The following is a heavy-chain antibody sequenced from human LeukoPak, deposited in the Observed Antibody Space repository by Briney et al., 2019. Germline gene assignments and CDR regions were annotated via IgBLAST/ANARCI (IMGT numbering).Heavy chain of an antibody. CDR1: GGSFSSYY. CDR2: IYYSGST. CDR3: ASALRGYIYGFDY. J-gene: IGHJ4*02. Sequence: PSETLSLTCTLSGGSFSSYYWSSIRQPPGKGLEWIGYIYYSGSTNYNPSLKSRVTISVDTSKNQFSLKLSSVTAADTAVYYCASALRGYIYGFDYWGQGTLVTVSS. V-gene: IGHV4-59*01. D-gene: IGHD5-18*01.